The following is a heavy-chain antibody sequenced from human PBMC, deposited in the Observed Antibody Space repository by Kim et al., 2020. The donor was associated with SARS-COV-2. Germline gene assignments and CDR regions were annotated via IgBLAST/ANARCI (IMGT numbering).Heavy chain of an antibody. J-gene: IGHJ6*02. D-gene: IGHD5-18*01. V-gene: IGHV4-34*01. CDR2: INHSGST. CDR3: ARVKMGRYSYRSGYGMDV. CDR1: GGSFSGYY. Sequence: SETLSLTCAVYGGSFSGYYWSWIRQPPGKGLEWIGEINHSGSTNYNPSLKSRVTISVDTSKNQFSLKLSSVTAADTAVYYCARVKMGRYSYRSGYGMDVWGQGTTVTVSS.